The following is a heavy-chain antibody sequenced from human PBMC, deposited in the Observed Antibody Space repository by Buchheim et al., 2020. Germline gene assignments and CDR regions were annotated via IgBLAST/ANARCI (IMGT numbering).Heavy chain of an antibody. CDR1: GGSISGGSYY. J-gene: IGHJ4*02. CDR2: FYTSGST. CDR3: ARTRPDYYDSSGYYEWSIPFDY. D-gene: IGHD3-22*01. V-gene: IGHV4-61*02. Sequence: QVQLQESGPGLVKPSQTLSLTCTVSGGSISGGSYYWSWIRQPAGKGLEWIGHFYTSGSTNYNPSLKSRVTISVDTSKNQFSLKLTSVTAADTAVYYCARTRPDYYDSSGYYEWSIPFDYWGQGTL.